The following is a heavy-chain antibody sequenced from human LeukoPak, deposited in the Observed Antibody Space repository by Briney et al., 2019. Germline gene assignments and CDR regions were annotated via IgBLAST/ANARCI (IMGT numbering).Heavy chain of an antibody. J-gene: IGHJ1*01. CDR2: IIPIFGTA. CDR3: VGLYYYDSSGYYGAEYFQH. D-gene: IGHD3-22*01. CDR1: GGTFSSYA. Sequence: PVKVSCKASGGTFSSYAISWVRQAPGQGLEWMGGIIPIFGTANYAQKFQGRVTITADESTSTAYMELSSLRSEDTAVYYCVGLYYYDSSGYYGAEYFQHWGQGTLVTVSS. V-gene: IGHV1-69*01.